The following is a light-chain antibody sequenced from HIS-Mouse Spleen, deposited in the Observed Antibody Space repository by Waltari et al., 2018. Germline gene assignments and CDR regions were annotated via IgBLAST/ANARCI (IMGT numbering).Light chain of an antibody. CDR2: EVS. Sequence: QSALTQPPSASGSPGQSVTISCTGTSSDVGGYNYVSWYQQHPGKAPKLMIYEVSKRPSGVPVRFSGSTSGNTASLTVSGLQAEDEADYYCSSYAGSNIVVFGGGTKLTVL. V-gene: IGLV2-8*01. CDR3: SSYAGSNIVV. J-gene: IGLJ2*01. CDR1: SSDVGGYNY.